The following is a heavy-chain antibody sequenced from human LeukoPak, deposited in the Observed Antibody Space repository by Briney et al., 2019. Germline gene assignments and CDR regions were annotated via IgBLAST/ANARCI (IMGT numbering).Heavy chain of an antibody. CDR1: GGSISSSSYY. J-gene: IGHJ3*02. CDR2: IYYSGST. Sequence: PSETLSLTCTVSGGSISSSSYYWGWIRQPPGKGLEWLGSIYYSGSTYYNPYLKSRATISVDTSKNQFSLKLSSLTAADTAVYYCARFEYSGYDYAFDIWGQGTMVTVSS. D-gene: IGHD5-12*01. V-gene: IGHV4-39*01. CDR3: ARFEYSGYDYAFDI.